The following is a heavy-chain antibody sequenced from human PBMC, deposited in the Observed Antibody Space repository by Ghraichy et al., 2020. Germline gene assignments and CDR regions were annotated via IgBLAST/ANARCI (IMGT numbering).Heavy chain of an antibody. V-gene: IGHV3-7*01. J-gene: IGHJ4*02. CDR1: GFTFSNFW. CDR3: ATDRDYDER. Sequence: GGSLRLSCTASGFTFSNFWMSWVRQAPGKGLEWVANIKQDGSEKYYVDSVKGRFTVSRDNARNSLYLQMNSLRAEDTAVYYCATDRDYDERWGQGTLVTVSS. CDR2: IKQDGSEK. D-gene: IGHD4-17*01.